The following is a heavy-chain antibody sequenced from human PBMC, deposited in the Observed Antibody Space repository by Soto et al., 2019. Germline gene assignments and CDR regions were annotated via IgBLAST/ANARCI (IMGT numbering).Heavy chain of an antibody. CDR2: VHYSGST. V-gene: IGHV4-59*08. CDR1: GASISTYY. CDR3: AVNLGYCSGGSCYPTHTIDF. J-gene: IGHJ4*02. D-gene: IGHD2-15*01. Sequence: PSETLSLTCTVSGASISTYYWNWIRQPPGKGLEWIGYVHYSGSTNYNPSLKSRVTMSVDASKNQFSLKLSSVTAADAGVYYCAVNLGYCSGGSCYPTHTIDFWGLGMLVTVSS.